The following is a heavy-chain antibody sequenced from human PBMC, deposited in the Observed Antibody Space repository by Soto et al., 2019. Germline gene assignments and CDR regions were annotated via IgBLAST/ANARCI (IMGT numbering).Heavy chain of an antibody. Sequence: ASVKVSCKASGYTFTKYGITWVRQAPGQGLEWLGWISGDNGNKNFAQRLKDRVTMTTDTSTTTTYRERRSLRRDDTASYYCARVARLISIFHGLNTWGQETRVT. V-gene: IGHV1-18*04. CDR2: ISGDNGNK. CDR1: GYTFTKYG. CDR3: ARVARLISIFHGLNT. D-gene: IGHD3-3*01. J-gene: IGHJ4*01.